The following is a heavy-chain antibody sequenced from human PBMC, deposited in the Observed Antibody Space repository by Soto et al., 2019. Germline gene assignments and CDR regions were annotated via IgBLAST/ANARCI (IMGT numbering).Heavy chain of an antibody. CDR1: GFTFSSYA. CDR2: ISGSGGST. CDR3: AKTYDSSGSLGAFDI. D-gene: IGHD3-22*01. Sequence: GGSLRLSCAASGFTFSSYAMSWVRQAPGKGLEWVSAISGSGGSTYYADSVKGRFTISRDNSKNTLYLQMNGLRAEDTAVYYRAKTYDSSGSLGAFDIWGQGTMVTVSS. J-gene: IGHJ3*02. V-gene: IGHV3-23*01.